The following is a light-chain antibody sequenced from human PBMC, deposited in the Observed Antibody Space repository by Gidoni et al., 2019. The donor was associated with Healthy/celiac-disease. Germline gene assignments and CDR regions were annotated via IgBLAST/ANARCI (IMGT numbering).Light chain of an antibody. CDR1: QSVSSY. Sequence: IVFTHSPATLSLSPGERATLSCRASQSVSSYLAWYQQKPGQAPRLLIYDASNRATGIPARFSGSGSGTDFTLTISSLEPEDFAVYYCQQRSNWPRTFGGGTKVEIK. CDR2: DAS. CDR3: QQRSNWPRT. J-gene: IGKJ4*01. V-gene: IGKV3-11*01.